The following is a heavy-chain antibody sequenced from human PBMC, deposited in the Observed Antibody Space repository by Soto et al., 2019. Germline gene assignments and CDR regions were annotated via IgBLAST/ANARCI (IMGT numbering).Heavy chain of an antibody. Sequence: QVQLVESGGGVVQPGRSLRLSCAASGFTVSTYGILWVRQAPGKGLEWVAMISNDGNNKYYGDSVKGRFAISRDNSRNMLSLQMSSLRAEDTAVYYCARSFDTYYIDVWGKGTTVTVSS. CDR1: GFTVSTYG. J-gene: IGHJ6*03. D-gene: IGHD3-9*01. V-gene: IGHV3-30*03. CDR3: ARSFDTYYIDV. CDR2: ISNDGNNK.